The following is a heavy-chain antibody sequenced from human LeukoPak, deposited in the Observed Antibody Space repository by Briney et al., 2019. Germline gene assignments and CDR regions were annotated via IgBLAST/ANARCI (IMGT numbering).Heavy chain of an antibody. V-gene: IGHV3-7*03. CDR2: IKQDGSEK. CDR3: ARQRASGLPQQVDN. Sequence: GGSLRLSCATSGFIFSHYWMSWVRQAPGKGLEWVANIKQDGSEKYYVDSVKGRFTISRDNVTNSVSLQMNSLRAEDTAVYFCARQRASGLPQQVDNWGQGTLVTVSS. CDR1: GFIFSHYW. D-gene: IGHD6-19*01. J-gene: IGHJ4*02.